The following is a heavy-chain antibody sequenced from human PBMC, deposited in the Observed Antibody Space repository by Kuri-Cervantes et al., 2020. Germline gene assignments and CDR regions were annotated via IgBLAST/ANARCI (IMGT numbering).Heavy chain of an antibody. V-gene: IGHV3-30-3*01. D-gene: IGHD2-15*01. CDR3: ARSSLGYCSGGSCYALDY. CDR2: ISYDGSNK. Sequence: GGSLRLSCAASGFTFSSYDMNWVRQAPGKGLEWVSVISYDGSNKYYADSVKGRFTISRDNSKNTLYLQMNSLRAEDTAVYYCARSSLGYCSGGSCYALDYWGQGTLVTVSS. J-gene: IGHJ4*02. CDR1: GFTFSSYD.